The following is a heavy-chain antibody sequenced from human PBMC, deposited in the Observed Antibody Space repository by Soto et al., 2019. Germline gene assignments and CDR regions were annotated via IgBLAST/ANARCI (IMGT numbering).Heavy chain of an antibody. J-gene: IGHJ4*02. Sequence: GGSLRLSCAASGFTFSIHGMHWVRQAPGKGLEWVAVVSYDGSDKYYADSAKGRFTISRDNSNNTVFLQMNSLRAEDTAVYYCAKDFSYKFYYFDSCGQGTMVTVSS. CDR1: GFTFSIHG. CDR2: VSYDGSDK. D-gene: IGHD1-20*01. V-gene: IGHV3-30*18. CDR3: AKDFSYKFYYFDS.